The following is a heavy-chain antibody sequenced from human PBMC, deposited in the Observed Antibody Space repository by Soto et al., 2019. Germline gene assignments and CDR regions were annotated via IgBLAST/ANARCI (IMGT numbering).Heavy chain of an antibody. V-gene: IGHV3-48*03. Sequence: ESGGGLVQPGGSLRLSCAASGFTFSSYEMNWVRQAPGKGLEWVSYISSSGSTIYYADSVKGRFTISRDNAKNSLYLQMNSLRAEDTAVYYCARALSGGSYYGFGAFDIWGQGTMVTVSS. CDR1: GFTFSSYE. D-gene: IGHD1-26*01. CDR2: ISSSGSTI. J-gene: IGHJ3*02. CDR3: ARALSGGSYYGFGAFDI.